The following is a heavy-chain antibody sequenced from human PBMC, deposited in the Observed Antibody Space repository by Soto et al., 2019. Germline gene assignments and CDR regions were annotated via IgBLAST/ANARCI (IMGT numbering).Heavy chain of an antibody. CDR3: AKEASPYSDSPDGAFDI. CDR2: MSGSGGGT. CDR1: GFTFSSYV. Sequence: EGQLVESGGGLVQPGGSLRLSCAASGFTFSSYVMSWVRQAPGKGLEWVSSMSGSGGGTHYADSVRGRFTISRDNSKNTVYLQMNSLRAEDTAVYYCAKEASPYSDSPDGAFDIWGQGTMVTVSS. D-gene: IGHD4-17*01. V-gene: IGHV3-23*04. J-gene: IGHJ3*02.